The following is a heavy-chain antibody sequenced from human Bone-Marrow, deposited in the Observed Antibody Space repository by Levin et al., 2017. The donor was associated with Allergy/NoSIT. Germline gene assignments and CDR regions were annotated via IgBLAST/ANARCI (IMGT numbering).Heavy chain of an antibody. V-gene: IGHV1-69*04. J-gene: IGHJ3*02. CDR2: IIPILGIA. Sequence: SVKVSCKASGGTFSSYAISWVRQAPGQGLEWMGRIIPILGIANYAQKFQGRVTITADKSTSTAYMELSSLRSEDTAVYCCARWRGDRYNWNRPSPNDAFDIWGQGTMVTVSS. CDR3: ARWRGDRYNWNRPSPNDAFDI. CDR1: GGTFSSYA. D-gene: IGHD1-20*01.